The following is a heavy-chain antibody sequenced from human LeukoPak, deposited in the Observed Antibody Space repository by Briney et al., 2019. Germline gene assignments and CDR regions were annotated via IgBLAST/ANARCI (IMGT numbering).Heavy chain of an antibody. Sequence: IPSETLSLTCTVSGGSISSYYWSWIRQPPGKGLEWIGYIYYSGSTNYNPSLKSRVTMSVDTSKNQFSLKLSSVTAADTAVYYCAKVEYCSSTSCQGYLDYWGQGTLVTVSS. J-gene: IGHJ4*02. CDR1: GGSISSYY. V-gene: IGHV4-59*12. D-gene: IGHD2-2*01. CDR2: IYYSGST. CDR3: AKVEYCSSTSCQGYLDY.